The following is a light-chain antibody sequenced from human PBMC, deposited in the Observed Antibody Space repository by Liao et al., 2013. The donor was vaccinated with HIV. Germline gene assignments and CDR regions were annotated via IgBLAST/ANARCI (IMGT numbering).Light chain of an antibody. V-gene: IGLV3-21*01. CDR1: NIGSKS. J-gene: IGLJ1*01. CDR2: YDS. Sequence: SYVLTQPPSVSVAPGKTASITCGENNIGSKSVHWYQQKPGQAPVLVIYYDSDRPSGIPERFSGSNSGNTATLTISGTQAMDEADYYCQAWDSSTALYVFGSGTKVTVL. CDR3: QAWDSSTALYV.